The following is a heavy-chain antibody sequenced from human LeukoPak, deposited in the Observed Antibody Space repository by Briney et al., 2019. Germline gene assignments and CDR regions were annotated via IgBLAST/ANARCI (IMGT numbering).Heavy chain of an antibody. CDR1: GFTFSSYG. Sequence: GGSLRLSCAASGFTFSSYGMHWVRQAPGKGLEWVAVVSYDGSNKYYADSVKGRFTISRDNSKNTLYLQMNSLRAEDTAVYYCAKDYGEVGYFDYWGQGTLVTVSS. J-gene: IGHJ4*02. D-gene: IGHD4-17*01. CDR2: VSYDGSNK. CDR3: AKDYGEVGYFDY. V-gene: IGHV3-30*18.